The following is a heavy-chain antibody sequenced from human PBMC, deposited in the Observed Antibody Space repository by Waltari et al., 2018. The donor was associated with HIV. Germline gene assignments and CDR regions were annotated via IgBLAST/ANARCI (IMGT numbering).Heavy chain of an antibody. CDR2: ISFEGAKK. CDR1: GFSFGGYD. D-gene: IGHD6-13*01. CDR3: ARDLAYSSTWPSY. J-gene: IGHJ4*02. Sequence: QVRLVESGGGVVQPGRSLRLSCEASGFSFGGYDMHWVRQTPAKGLEWVAGISFEGAKKNYIDSVKGRFTVSRDNSKNTMYLQMNNLRPDDTAVYYCARDLAYSSTWPSYWGQGTLVTVSS. V-gene: IGHV3-30*03.